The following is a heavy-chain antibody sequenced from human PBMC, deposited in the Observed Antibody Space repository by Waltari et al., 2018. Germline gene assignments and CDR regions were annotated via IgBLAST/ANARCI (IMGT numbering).Heavy chain of an antibody. J-gene: IGHJ4*02. CDR2: IFSNDEK. CDR3: ARISYSYGYVDY. V-gene: IGHV2-26*01. D-gene: IGHD5-18*01. CDR1: GFSLSNARMG. Sequence: QVTLKESGPVLVKPTETLTLTCTVSGFSLSNARMGVSWLRQPPGKALEWLAHIFSNDEKSYSTSLKSRLTISKDTSKSQVVLTMTNMDPVDTATYYCARISYSYGYVDYWGQGTLVTVSS.